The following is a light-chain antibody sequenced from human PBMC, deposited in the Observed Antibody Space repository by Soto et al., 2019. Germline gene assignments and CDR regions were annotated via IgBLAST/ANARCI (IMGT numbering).Light chain of an antibody. V-gene: IGKV3-11*01. CDR3: QQRTNGLT. CDR2: DAS. Sequence: IVLTQSPATLSLSPGEREKLCCRASQTVSRYLAWYQQKPGQAPRLLIYDASKRATGIPARFSGSGFGTDFTLTISSLEPEDFAVYYCQQRTNGLTFGGGTKVDIK. J-gene: IGKJ4*01. CDR1: QTVSRY.